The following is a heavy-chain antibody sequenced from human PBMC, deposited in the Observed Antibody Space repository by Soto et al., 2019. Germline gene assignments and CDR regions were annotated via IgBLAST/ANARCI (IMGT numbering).Heavy chain of an antibody. CDR2: ISSSGSTI. D-gene: IGHD3-22*01. CDR1: GFTFSNYE. J-gene: IGHJ4*02. Sequence: GGSLRLSCAASGFTFSNYEMNWVRQAPGKGLEWVSYISSSGSTIYYADSVKGRFTISRDNAKNSLYLQMNSLRAEDTAVYYCARDKTSGFDPLDYWGQGTLVTVSS. V-gene: IGHV3-48*03. CDR3: ARDKTSGFDPLDY.